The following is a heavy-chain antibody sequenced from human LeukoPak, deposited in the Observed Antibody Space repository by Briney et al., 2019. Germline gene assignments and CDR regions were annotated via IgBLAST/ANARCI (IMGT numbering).Heavy chain of an antibody. J-gene: IGHJ6*02. Sequence: GGSLRLSCAASGFTFSTYGMHWVRQAPGKGLEWVAVIWYDGSNKYYADSVKGRFTISRDNSKNTLYLQMNRLRAEDTAVYYCARDGSHYGMAVWGQGTTVTVSS. V-gene: IGHV3-33*01. CDR3: ARDGSHYGMAV. CDR2: IWYDGSNK. D-gene: IGHD2-2*03. CDR1: GFTFSTYG.